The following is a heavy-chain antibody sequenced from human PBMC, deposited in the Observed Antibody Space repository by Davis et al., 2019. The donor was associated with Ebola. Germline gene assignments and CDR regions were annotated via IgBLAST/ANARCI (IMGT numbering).Heavy chain of an antibody. J-gene: IGHJ4*02. CDR1: GFSFSGYT. D-gene: IGHD3-22*01. CDR3: ATSITMMGK. CDR2: ISSSSSTI. V-gene: IGHV3-48*02. Sequence: GESLKISCVASGFSFSGYTMHWVRQAPGKGLEWVSHISSSSSTIYYADSVKGRVTVSRDNAKNSLYLQMNSLSDEDTAVYYCATSITMMGKWGQGTLVTVSS.